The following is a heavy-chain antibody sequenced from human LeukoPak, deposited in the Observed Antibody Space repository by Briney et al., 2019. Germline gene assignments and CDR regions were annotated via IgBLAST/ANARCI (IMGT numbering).Heavy chain of an antibody. CDR2: IDHNGNT. J-gene: IGHJ4*02. D-gene: IGHD3-10*01. CDR3: ATVAIRAEFHFDH. Sequence: SETLSLTCGVSGGSFSTFYWNWIRQHPGKGLEWIGEIDHNGNTNYNPSLKGRVTLSVDKSKNQFSLKLRSVTAADTALYYCATVAIRAEFHFDHWGQGLLVTVSS. V-gene: IGHV4-34*01. CDR1: GGSFSTFY.